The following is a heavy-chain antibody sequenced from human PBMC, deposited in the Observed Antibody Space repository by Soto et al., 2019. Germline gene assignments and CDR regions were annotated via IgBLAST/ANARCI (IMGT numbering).Heavy chain of an antibody. V-gene: IGHV1-69*13. Sequence: SVKVSCKASVGTFSSYAISWVRQAPGQGLEWMGGIIPIFGTANYAQKFQGRVTITADESTSTAYMELSSLRSEDTAVYYCARSNETIFGVVRYYYGMDVWGQGTTVTVSS. J-gene: IGHJ6*02. CDR3: ARSNETIFGVVRYYYGMDV. D-gene: IGHD3-3*01. CDR1: VGTFSSYA. CDR2: IIPIFGTA.